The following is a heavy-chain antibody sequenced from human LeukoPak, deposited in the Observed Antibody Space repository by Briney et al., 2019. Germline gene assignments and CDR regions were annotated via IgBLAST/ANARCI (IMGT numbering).Heavy chain of an antibody. CDR3: ARSRMVRGVIVSQGWFDP. Sequence: GGSLRLSCAASGFTSSSYSMNWVRQAPGKGLEWVAVISYDGSNKYYADSVKGRFTISRDNSKNTLYLQMNSLRAEDTAVYYCARSRMVRGVIVSQGWFDPWGQGTLVTVSS. V-gene: IGHV3-30*03. D-gene: IGHD3-10*01. CDR2: ISYDGSNK. CDR1: GFTSSSYS. J-gene: IGHJ5*02.